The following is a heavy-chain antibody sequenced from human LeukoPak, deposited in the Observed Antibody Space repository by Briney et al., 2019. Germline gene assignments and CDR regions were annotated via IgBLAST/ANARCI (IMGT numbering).Heavy chain of an antibody. D-gene: IGHD1-1*01. CDR1: GGTISSYY. Sequence: SETLSLTCTVSGGTISSYYWSWIRQPAGKGLEWIGRIYTSGSTNYNPSLKSRVTMSVDTSKNQFSLKLSSVTAADTAVYYCARGIRYSHYFDYWGQGTLVTVSS. CDR2: IYTSGST. V-gene: IGHV4-4*07. CDR3: ARGIRYSHYFDY. J-gene: IGHJ4*02.